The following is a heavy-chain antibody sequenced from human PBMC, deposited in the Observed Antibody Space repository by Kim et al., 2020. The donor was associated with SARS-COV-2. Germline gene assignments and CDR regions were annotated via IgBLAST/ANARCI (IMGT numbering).Heavy chain of an antibody. J-gene: IGHJ4*02. D-gene: IGHD1-26*01. Sequence: SETLSLTCTVSGGSISSSSNYWGWIRQPPGKGLEWIGSISYSGGTYSSPSLKSRVTMSVVTSKNQFSLTVSSVTAADSAVYYCARRGRAAGATRYFDYWGQGLLVTVSS. CDR3: ARRGRAAGATRYFDY. CDR1: GGSISSSSNY. V-gene: IGHV4-39*01. CDR2: ISYSGGT.